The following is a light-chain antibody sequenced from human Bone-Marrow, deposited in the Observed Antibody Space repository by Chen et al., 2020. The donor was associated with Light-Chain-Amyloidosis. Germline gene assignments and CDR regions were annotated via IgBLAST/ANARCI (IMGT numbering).Light chain of an antibody. J-gene: IGKJ5*01. CDR1: QSIGTA. V-gene: IGKV1-5*03. Sequence: DIQMTQSPSAPSASVGDRVTITCRASQSIGTALAWYQQKPGKAPELLIFKASRLDTGVPSRFSGSGSGTEFTLTISSLQPDDSGTYYCQEYNSYLFTFGQGTRLEIK. CDR2: KAS. CDR3: QEYNSYLFT.